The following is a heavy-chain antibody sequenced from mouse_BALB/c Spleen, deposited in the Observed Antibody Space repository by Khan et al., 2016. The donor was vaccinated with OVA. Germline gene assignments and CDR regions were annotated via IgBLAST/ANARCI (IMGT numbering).Heavy chain of an antibody. CDR2: IFPGNSDT. Sequence: VQLQQSGTVLVRPGASVKMSCKASGYIFTNYWMHWVKQRPGQGLEWIGGIFPGNSDTDYNQNFKDKATLTAVTSATTAYMELSSLTNEDSSVYYCTRAGYGAFDYWGQGTLVTVSA. CDR3: TRAGYGAFDY. CDR1: GYIFTNYW. D-gene: IGHD1-1*01. V-gene: IGHV1-5*01. J-gene: IGHJ3*01.